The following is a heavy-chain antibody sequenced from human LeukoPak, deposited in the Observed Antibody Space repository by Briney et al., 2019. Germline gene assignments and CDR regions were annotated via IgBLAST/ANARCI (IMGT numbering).Heavy chain of an antibody. Sequence: GGSLRLSCAASGCSVRDDYMSWVRQAPGKGLEWVSLIYSGGNTFYPDSVRGRFTISRDDSKNTLSLQMKSLRHEVTAVYYCARAVTTGYFDLWGRGTLVTVSS. D-gene: IGHD4-11*01. J-gene: IGHJ2*01. CDR1: GCSVRDDY. CDR2: IYSGGNT. V-gene: IGHV3-66*01. CDR3: ARAVTTGYFDL.